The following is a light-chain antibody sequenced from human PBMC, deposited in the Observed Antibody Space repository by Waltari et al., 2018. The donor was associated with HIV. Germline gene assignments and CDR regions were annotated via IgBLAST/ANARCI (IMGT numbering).Light chain of an antibody. CDR3: SSYTLTSTDV. V-gene: IGLV2-14*03. CDR1: TRDVGGYDY. Sequence: QSALTQPASVSGAPGQSITISCTGTTRDVGGYDYVSWYQQHPGKAPKLIIYDVNHRTSGVASRFSGSKSGNTASLTISGLQAEDEADYYCSSYTLTSTDVFGTGTKVTVL. J-gene: IGLJ1*01. CDR2: DVN.